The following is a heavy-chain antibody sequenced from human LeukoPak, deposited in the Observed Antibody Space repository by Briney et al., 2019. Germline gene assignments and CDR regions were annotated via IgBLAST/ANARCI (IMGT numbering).Heavy chain of an antibody. D-gene: IGHD3-16*02. CDR2: ISSSSSTI. J-gene: IGHJ5*02. Sequence: GGSLRLSCAASGFTFSSYGMTWVRQAPGKGLEWVSYISSSSSTIYYADSVKGRFTISRDNAKNSLYLQLNSLRAEDTAVYYCARDNSVGDIAWWFDPWGQGTLVTVSS. V-gene: IGHV3-48*01. CDR1: GFTFSSYG. CDR3: ARDNSVGDIAWWFDP.